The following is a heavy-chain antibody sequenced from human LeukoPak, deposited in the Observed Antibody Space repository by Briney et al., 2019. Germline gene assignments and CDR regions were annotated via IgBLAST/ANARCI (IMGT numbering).Heavy chain of an antibody. CDR3: ARSKGNWNYPYYYYMDV. CDR2: IYSAGST. CDR1: GFTVSCNY. J-gene: IGHJ6*03. Sequence: GGSLRLSCAASGFTVSCNYMSWVRQAPGTGLEWVSVIYSAGSTYYADSVKGRFTISRDNSKNTLYLQMNSLRVEDTAVYYCARSKGNWNYPYYYYMDVWGKGTTVTVSS. V-gene: IGHV3-53*01. D-gene: IGHD1-7*01.